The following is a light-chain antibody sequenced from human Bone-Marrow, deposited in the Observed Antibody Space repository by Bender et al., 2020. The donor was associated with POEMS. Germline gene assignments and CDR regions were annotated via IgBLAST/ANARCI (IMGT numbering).Light chain of an antibody. CDR1: DSNIGAGFD. Sequence: QSVLTQPPSVSGAPGQRVTISCAGSDSNIGAGFDVHWYRQFPGTAPKLLIYGNSNRPSGVPDRFSGSKSGTSVSLAITGLQAEDEADYYCQSFDTSLSGWVFGAGTKLTV. J-gene: IGLJ3*02. CDR2: GNS. CDR3: QSFDTSLSGWV. V-gene: IGLV1-40*01.